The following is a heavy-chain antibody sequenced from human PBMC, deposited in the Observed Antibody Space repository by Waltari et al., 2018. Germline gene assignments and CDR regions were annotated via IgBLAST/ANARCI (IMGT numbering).Heavy chain of an antibody. J-gene: IGHJ6*03. CDR3: ARGDAIFGVGVYMDV. V-gene: IGHV4-34*01. D-gene: IGHD3-3*01. Sequence: QVQLQQWGAGLLKPSETLSLTCAVYGGSFRGYYWSWIRPPPGKGLEWIGEINHSGSTNYNPSLKSRVTISVDTSKNQFSLKLSSVTAADTAVYYCARGDAIFGVGVYMDVWGKGTTVTVSS. CDR2: INHSGST. CDR1: GGSFRGYY.